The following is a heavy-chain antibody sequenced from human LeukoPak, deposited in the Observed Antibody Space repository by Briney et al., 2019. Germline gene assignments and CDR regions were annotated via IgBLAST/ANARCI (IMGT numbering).Heavy chain of an antibody. J-gene: IGHJ4*02. CDR2: IYYSGST. CDR3: ARDPRVGYFDY. V-gene: IGHV4-59*01. CDR1: GGSISSYY. Sequence: PSETLSLTCTVSGGSISSYYWSWIRQPPGKGLEWIGYIYYSGSTNYNPSLKSRVTISVDTSKNQFSLKLSSVTAADTAVYYCARDPRVGYFDYWGQGTLVTVSS.